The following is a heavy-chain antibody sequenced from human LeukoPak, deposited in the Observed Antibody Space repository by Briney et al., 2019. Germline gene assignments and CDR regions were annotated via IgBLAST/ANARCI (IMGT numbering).Heavy chain of an antibody. CDR1: GFTFSSYS. Sequence: GGSLRLSCAASGFTFSSYSMNWVRQAPGKGLEWVSYISSSSSTIYYADSVKGRFTISRDNAKNSLYLQMNSLRAEDTAVYYCARDASRTPFDAFDIWGQGTMVTVSS. J-gene: IGHJ3*02. V-gene: IGHV3-48*01. CDR2: ISSSSSTI. CDR3: ARDASRTPFDAFDI. D-gene: IGHD2-15*01.